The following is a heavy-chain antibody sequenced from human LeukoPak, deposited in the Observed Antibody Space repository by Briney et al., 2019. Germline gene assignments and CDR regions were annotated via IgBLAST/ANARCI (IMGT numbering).Heavy chain of an antibody. J-gene: IGHJ6*03. D-gene: IGHD6-19*01. V-gene: IGHV4-4*07. Sequence: SEXLXXTCTVSGGSISSYYWSWLRQPAGKGLEWIGRIYTSGSTNYNPSLTSRGTMSVDTSKNQFPLKLSSVTAADTAVHYCARVAGWYNYYYYYIDVWGKGTTVTVSS. CDR1: GGSISSYY. CDR3: ARVAGWYNYYYYYIDV. CDR2: IYTSGST.